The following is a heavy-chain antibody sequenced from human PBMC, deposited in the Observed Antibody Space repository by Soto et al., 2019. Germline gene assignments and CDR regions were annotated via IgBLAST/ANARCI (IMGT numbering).Heavy chain of an antibody. CDR2: IRDNGGST. Sequence: PGGSLRLSCAASGFTFSSYGMHWVRQAPGKGLEWVSAIRDNGGSTYYADSVKGRFTISRDNSKNTLYLQMNSLRAEDTAVYYCAKDISGSYYVVGFDYWGQGTLVTVSS. J-gene: IGHJ4*02. V-gene: IGHV3-23*01. D-gene: IGHD1-26*01. CDR1: GFTFSSYG. CDR3: AKDISGSYYVVGFDY.